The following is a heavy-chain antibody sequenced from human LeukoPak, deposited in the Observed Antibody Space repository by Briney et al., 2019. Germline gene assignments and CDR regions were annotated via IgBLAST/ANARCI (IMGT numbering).Heavy chain of an antibody. CDR2: MNPNSGNT. CDR1: GYTFTSYD. CDR3: ARDLYYDFCCPVAGYMDV. Sequence: ASVKVSCKASGYTFTSYDINWVRQATGQGLEWMGWMNPNSGNTGYAQKLQGRVTMTTDTSTSTAYMELRSLRSDDTAVYYCARDLYYDFCCPVAGYMDVWGKGTTVTVSS. J-gene: IGHJ6*03. D-gene: IGHD3-3*01. V-gene: IGHV1-8*02.